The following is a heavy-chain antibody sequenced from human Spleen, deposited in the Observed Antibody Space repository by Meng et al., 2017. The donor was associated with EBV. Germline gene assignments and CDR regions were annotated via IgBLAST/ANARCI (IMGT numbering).Heavy chain of an antibody. CDR3: VRVSDYDSSGLDY. Sequence: QVQLVQSGAEVKKPGACVKVSCKASGYTFINYGITWVRQAPGQGLEWMGWISAYNGNTDYAQNLQGRVTMTKDTSTSTAYMDLRSLTSDDTAVYFCVRVSDYDSSGLDYWGQGTLVTVSS. V-gene: IGHV1-18*01. D-gene: IGHD3-22*01. CDR1: GYTFINYG. CDR2: ISAYNGNT. J-gene: IGHJ4*02.